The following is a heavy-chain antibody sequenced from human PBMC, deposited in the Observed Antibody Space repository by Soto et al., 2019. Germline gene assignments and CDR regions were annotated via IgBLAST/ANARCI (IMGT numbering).Heavy chain of an antibody. J-gene: IGHJ4*02. Sequence: SETLSLTCAVSGGSISSGDYYWSWIRQPPGKGLEWIGYIYYSGSTYYNPSLKSRVTMSVDTSKNQFSLKLSPVTAADTAVYYCASNSYGHTFYDYWGQGTLVTVSS. D-gene: IGHD5-18*01. CDR3: ASNSYGHTFYDY. CDR2: IYYSGST. V-gene: IGHV4-30-4*01. CDR1: GGSISSGDYY.